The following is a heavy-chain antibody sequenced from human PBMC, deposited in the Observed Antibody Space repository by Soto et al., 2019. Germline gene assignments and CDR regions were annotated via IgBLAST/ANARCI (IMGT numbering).Heavy chain of an antibody. CDR2: IYYSGST. CDR3: ARVNYYDSSGYYYLGWFDP. Sequence: QFLTSTVSDGSISSYYWSFLRQPPGKGLEWIGYIYYSGSTNYNPPLKSRVTISVDTSKNQFSLKLSSVTAADTAVYYCARVNYYDSSGYYYLGWFDPWGQGTLVTVS. V-gene: IGHV4-59*01. D-gene: IGHD3-22*01. CDR1: DGSISSYY. J-gene: IGHJ5*02.